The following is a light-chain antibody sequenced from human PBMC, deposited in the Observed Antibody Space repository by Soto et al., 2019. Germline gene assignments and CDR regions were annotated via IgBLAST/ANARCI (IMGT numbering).Light chain of an antibody. CDR3: QSFDTRLTGSRV. J-gene: IGLJ3*02. V-gene: IGLV1-40*01. CDR2: GNS. CDR1: SSNIXAGYD. Sequence: QSVLTQPPSVSGAPGXRXXXSXTGNSSNIXAGYDVHWYQHVAGTAPKLLLFGNSNRPSGVSDRFSGSKSGASGSLAITGLQTEDEAVYYCQSFDTRLTGSRVFGGGTKLTVL.